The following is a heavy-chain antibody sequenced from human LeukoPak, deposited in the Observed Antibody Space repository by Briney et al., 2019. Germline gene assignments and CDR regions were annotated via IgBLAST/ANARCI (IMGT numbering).Heavy chain of an antibody. CDR3: ERDSSGWGFDY. D-gene: IGHD6-25*01. J-gene: IGHJ4*02. CDR2: SRSNGRTT. V-gene: IGHV3-74*01. Sequence: GWSLRLSCAASGFTFSTYWMHWVRQAPGKGLLWVSGSRSNGRTTIYADSVTGPFTISRDNARNPLYMQVNSLTAEDTAVYYCERDSSGWGFDYWGQGSLVTVSS. CDR1: GFTFSTYW.